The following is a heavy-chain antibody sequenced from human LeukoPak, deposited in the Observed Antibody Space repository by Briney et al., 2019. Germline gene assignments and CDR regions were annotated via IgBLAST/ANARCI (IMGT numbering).Heavy chain of an antibody. CDR1: GYSISSGYY. CDR3: ARANWNYAVLFDY. J-gene: IGHJ4*02. V-gene: IGHV4-38-2*01. D-gene: IGHD1-7*01. Sequence: SETLSLTCAVSGYSISSGYYWGWIRQPPGKGLEWIGSIYHSGSTYYNPSLKSRVTISVDTSKNQFSLKLSSVTAADTAVYYCARANWNYAVLFDYWGQGTLVTVSS. CDR2: IYHSGST.